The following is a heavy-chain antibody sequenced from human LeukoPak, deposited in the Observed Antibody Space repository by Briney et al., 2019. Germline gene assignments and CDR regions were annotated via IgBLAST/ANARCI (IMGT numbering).Heavy chain of an antibody. J-gene: IGHJ3*02. CDR3: AHHGGGTIRIAAFDI. V-gene: IGHV3-23*01. Sequence: GGSLRLSCAASGFTFSSYGMSWVRQAPGKGLEWVSAISGSGGSTYYADSAKGRFTISRDNSKNTLYLQLNSLRAEDTAIYYCAHHGGGTIRIAAFDIWGQGTMVTVSS. CDR1: GFTFSSYG. D-gene: IGHD3-3*01. CDR2: ISGSGGST.